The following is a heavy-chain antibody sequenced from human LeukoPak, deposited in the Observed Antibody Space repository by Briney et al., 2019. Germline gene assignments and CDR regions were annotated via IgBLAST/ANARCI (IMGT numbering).Heavy chain of an antibody. CDR3: ARHLEYISSWKGYYFDY. CDR2: IYYSGST. J-gene: IGHJ4*02. Sequence: SETLSLTCTVSGGSISSSSYYWGWIRQPPGKGLEWIGSIYYSGSTYYNPSLKSRVTISVDTSKNQFSLELNSVTAADTAVYYCARHLEYISSWKGYYFDYWGQGTLVTVSS. V-gene: IGHV4-39*01. D-gene: IGHD6-13*01. CDR1: GGSISSSSYY.